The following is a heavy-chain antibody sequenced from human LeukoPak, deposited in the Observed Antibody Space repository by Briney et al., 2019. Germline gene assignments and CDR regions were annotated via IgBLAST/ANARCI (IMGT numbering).Heavy chain of an antibody. D-gene: IGHD1-26*01. Sequence: GGSLRLSCAASGFTFSSYWMSWVRQAPGKGLEWVANIKHDGGEKYYVDSVKGRFTISRDNAKNSLYLQMNGLRAEDTAVYYCAREIVGASYYYYFYYLDVWGKGTTVSVSS. J-gene: IGHJ6*03. V-gene: IGHV3-7*01. CDR3: AREIVGASYYYYFYYLDV. CDR2: IKHDGGEK. CDR1: GFTFSSYW.